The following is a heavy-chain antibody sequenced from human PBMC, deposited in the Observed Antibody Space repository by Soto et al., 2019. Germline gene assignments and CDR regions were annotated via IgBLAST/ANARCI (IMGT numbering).Heavy chain of an antibody. CDR3: ARDPPKRVVAFLGTNDY. D-gene: IGHD1-7*01. CDR2: IVVGNGNT. V-gene: IGHV1-58*01. CDR1: GFTFTSSA. J-gene: IGHJ4*02. Sequence: SVKVSCKASGFTFTSSAVQWVRQARGQRLEWIGWIVVGNGNTNYAQKFQGRVTITRDTSASTAYMELSSLRSEDTAVYYCARDPPKRVVAFLGTNDYWGQGTLVTVSS.